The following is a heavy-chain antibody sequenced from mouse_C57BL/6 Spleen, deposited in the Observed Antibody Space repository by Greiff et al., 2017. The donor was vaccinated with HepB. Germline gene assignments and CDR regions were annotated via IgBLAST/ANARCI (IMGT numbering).Heavy chain of an antibody. D-gene: IGHD2-4*01. V-gene: IGHV1-76*01. CDR3: ASGYDYDGAFGYFDV. Sequence: QVHVKQSGAELVRPGASVKLSCKASGYTFTDYYINWVKQRPGQGLEWIARIYPGSGNTYYNEKFKGKATLTAEKSSSTAYMQLSSLTSEDSAVYFCASGYDYDGAFGYFDVWGTGTTVTVSS. CDR2: IYPGSGNT. CDR1: GYTFTDYY. J-gene: IGHJ1*03.